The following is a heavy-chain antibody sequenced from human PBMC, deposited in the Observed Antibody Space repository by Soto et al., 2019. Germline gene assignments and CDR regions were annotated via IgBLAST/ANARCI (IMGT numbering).Heavy chain of an antibody. D-gene: IGHD5-12*01. CDR3: ARGTYSGYDSYYYYGMDV. V-gene: IGHV1-69*13. J-gene: IGHJ6*02. CDR2: IIPIFGTA. Sequence: SVKVSCKASGGTFSSYAISWVRQAPGQGLEWMGGIIPIFGTANYAQKFQGRVTITADESTSTAYMELSSLRSEDTAVYYCARGTYSGYDSYYYYGMDVWGQGTTVTVSS. CDR1: GGTFSSYA.